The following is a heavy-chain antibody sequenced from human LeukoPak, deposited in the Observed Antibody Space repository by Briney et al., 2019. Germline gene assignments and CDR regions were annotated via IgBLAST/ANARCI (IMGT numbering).Heavy chain of an antibody. CDR3: ARVRCSSNSCFPDY. D-gene: IGHD2-2*01. CDR1: GFTFTNYL. V-gene: IGHV3-7*01. J-gene: IGHJ4*02. CDR2: IKEDGRAK. Sequence: GGSLRLSCAASGFTFTNYLMSWVRQAPGKGLEWVANIKEDGRAKYYVDSVRGRFTISRDNAKNSLYLQMDSLRAEDTAVYYCARVRCSSNSCFPDYWGQGTLVTVSS.